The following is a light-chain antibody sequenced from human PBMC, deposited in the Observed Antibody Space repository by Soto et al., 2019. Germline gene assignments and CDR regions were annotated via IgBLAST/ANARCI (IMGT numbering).Light chain of an antibody. Sequence: DIQMTQSPSSLSVSVGDRVIITCRASQTISNYVNWYQQKPGKAPQLLIYGTSSLHGGVPSRFSGSGSGTEFTLTISSLQPEDFATYSCQQSYTTPHTFGQGTKVEI. CDR2: GTS. CDR3: QQSYTTPHT. V-gene: IGKV1-39*01. CDR1: QTISNY. J-gene: IGKJ2*01.